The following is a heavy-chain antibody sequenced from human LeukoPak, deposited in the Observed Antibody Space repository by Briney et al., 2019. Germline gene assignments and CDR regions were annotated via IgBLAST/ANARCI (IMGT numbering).Heavy chain of an antibody. Sequence: GGSLRLSCAASGFTFSSYWMSWVRQAPGKGLEWVANIKQDGSEKYYVDSVKGRFTISRDNAKISLYLQMNSLRAEDTAVYYCASDRSGGSCYECWFDPWGQGTLVTVSS. CDR3: ASDRSGGSCYECWFDP. CDR2: IKQDGSEK. J-gene: IGHJ5*02. D-gene: IGHD2-15*01. V-gene: IGHV3-7*01. CDR1: GFTFSSYW.